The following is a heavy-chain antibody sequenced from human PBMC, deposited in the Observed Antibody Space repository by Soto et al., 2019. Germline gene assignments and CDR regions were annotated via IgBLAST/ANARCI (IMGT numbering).Heavy chain of an antibody. D-gene: IGHD3-3*01. CDR2: IFYSGSI. V-gene: IGHV4-39*01. J-gene: IGHJ4*02. CDR1: GGSISSYY. Sequence: SETLSLTCTVSGGSISSYYWGWIRQPPGKGLEWIGSIFYSGSIYHNPSLKSRVTMSIDTSKKQFFLKLSSVTAADTAVYYRARSSIKPQVFMYPFDSWSQGTLVTVSS. CDR3: ARSSIKPQVFMYPFDS.